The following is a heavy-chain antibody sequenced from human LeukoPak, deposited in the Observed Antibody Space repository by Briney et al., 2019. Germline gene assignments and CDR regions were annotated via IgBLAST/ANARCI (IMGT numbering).Heavy chain of an antibody. J-gene: IGHJ3*02. D-gene: IGHD5-18*01. CDR1: GFTFSSYA. CDR2: ISGSGDST. Sequence: GGSLRLSCAASGFTFSSYAMSWVRQAPGKGLEWVAVISGSGDSTYYGDSVKGRFTISRDNSKNTLFLQMNSLRAEDTAIYYCAKSGYIYGAGAFDMWGQGTMVTVSS. CDR3: AKSGYIYGAGAFDM. V-gene: IGHV3-23*01.